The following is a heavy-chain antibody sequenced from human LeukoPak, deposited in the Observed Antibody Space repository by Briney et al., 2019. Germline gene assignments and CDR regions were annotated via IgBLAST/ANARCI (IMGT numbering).Heavy chain of an antibody. J-gene: IGHJ3*02. D-gene: IGHD4-17*01. CDR3: ARDGMTTAAFDI. Sequence: ASVKVSCKASGYIFTDYYMHWVRQAPGQELGWMGRINPNSGGTNYAQKFQGRVTMTRDTSISTAYTELRSLRSDDTAVYYCARDGMTTAAFDIWGQGAMVTVS. CDR2: INPNSGGT. V-gene: IGHV1/OR15-1*02. CDR1: GYIFTDYY.